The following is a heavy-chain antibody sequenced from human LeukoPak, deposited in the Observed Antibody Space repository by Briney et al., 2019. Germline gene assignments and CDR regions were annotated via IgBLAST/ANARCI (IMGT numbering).Heavy chain of an antibody. CDR3: ARAFGGYSGYDKDQGRDAFDI. Sequence: ASVKVSCKVSGYTLTELSMHWVRQAPGKGLERMGGFDPEDGETIYAQKFQGRVTMTRIMSKSTDYMELSRLRSEDTAVYSCARAFGGYSGYDKDQGRDAFDIWGQGTMVTVSS. D-gene: IGHD5-12*01. J-gene: IGHJ3*02. CDR2: FDPEDGET. CDR1: GYTLTELS. V-gene: IGHV1-24*01.